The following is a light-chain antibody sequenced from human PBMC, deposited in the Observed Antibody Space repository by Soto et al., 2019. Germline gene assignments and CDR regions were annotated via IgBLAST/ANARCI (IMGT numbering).Light chain of an antibody. Sequence: VLTQLPVSLSLSPGDRATLSCRASQTISNNYLAWYQQKPGQAPRLLIYGGSSRATGIPDRFSGSGSGTDFSLTITRLETEDFAVYFCQQYGSSSSWTFGQGTKVEIK. J-gene: IGKJ1*01. CDR3: QQYGSSSSWT. CDR1: QTISNNY. V-gene: IGKV3-20*01. CDR2: GGS.